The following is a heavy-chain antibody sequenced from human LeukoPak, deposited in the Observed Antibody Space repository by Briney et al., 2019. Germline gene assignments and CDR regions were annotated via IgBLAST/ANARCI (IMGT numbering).Heavy chain of an antibody. CDR2: IYYSGST. V-gene: IGHV4-39*07. D-gene: IGHD3-22*01. Sequence: SETLSLTCTVSGGSISSSSYYWGWIRQPPGKGLEWIGRIYYSGSTYYNPSLKSRVTISVDTSKNQFSLKLSSVTAADTAVYYCARVWGYYYDSSGCFDYWGQGTLVTVSS. CDR3: ARVWGYYYDSSGCFDY. J-gene: IGHJ4*02. CDR1: GGSISSSSYY.